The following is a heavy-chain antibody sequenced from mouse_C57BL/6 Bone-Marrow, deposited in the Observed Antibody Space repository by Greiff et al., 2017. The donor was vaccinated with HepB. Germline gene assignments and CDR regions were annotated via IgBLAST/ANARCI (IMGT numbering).Heavy chain of an antibody. J-gene: IGHJ2*01. CDR3: ARGPYHYGSSLYFDY. CDR2: IYPGSGSI. CDR1: GYTFTSYW. V-gene: IGHV1-55*01. Sequence: QVQLQQPGAELVKPGASVKLSCKASGYTFTSYWITWVKQRPGQGLEWIGDIYPGSGSINYNEKFKSKATLTVDTSSSTAYMQLSSLPSDDSAVYYCARGPYHYGSSLYFDYWGQGATLTASS. D-gene: IGHD1-1*01.